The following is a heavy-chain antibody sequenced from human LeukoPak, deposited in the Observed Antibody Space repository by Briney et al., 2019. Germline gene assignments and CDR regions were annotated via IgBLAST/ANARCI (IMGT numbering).Heavy chain of an antibody. D-gene: IGHD6-13*01. CDR3: ARSDSSSWYGLEWSWFDP. CDR1: GGSISSSTYF. CDR2: IYYSGST. J-gene: IGHJ5*02. Sequence: PSETLSLTCTVSGGSISSSTYFWGWIRQPPGKGLEWIGTIYYSGSTYYNPSLKSRVTISVDTSKNQFSLKLSSVTAADTAVYYCARSDSSSWYGLEWSWFDPWGQGTLVTVSS. V-gene: IGHV4-39*07.